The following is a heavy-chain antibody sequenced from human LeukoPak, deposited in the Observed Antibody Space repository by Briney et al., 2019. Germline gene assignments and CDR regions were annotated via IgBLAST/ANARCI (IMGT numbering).Heavy chain of an antibody. J-gene: IGHJ4*02. CDR3: ARNVGAYYYDSSGYYGY. CDR1: GFTFTSYN. Sequence: GGSLRLSCAASGFTFTSYNMNWVRQAPGKGLEWVSSISSSSSYINYADSVKGRFTISRDNAKNSVYLQMNSLRAEDTAVYYCARNVGAYYYDSSGYYGYWGQGTLVTVSS. D-gene: IGHD3-22*01. CDR2: ISSSSSYI. V-gene: IGHV3-21*01.